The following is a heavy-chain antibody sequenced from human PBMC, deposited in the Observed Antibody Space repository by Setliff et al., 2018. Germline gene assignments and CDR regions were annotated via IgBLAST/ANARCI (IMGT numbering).Heavy chain of an antibody. CDR1: GCSISSYY. CDR2: IYTSGST. CDR3: AREQWLDPPGYYYMDV. Sequence: SETLSLTCTVSGCSISSYYWSWIRQPAGKGLEWIGRIYTSGSTNYNPSLKSRVTMSIDTSKNQFSLKLNSATAADMAVYYCAREQWLDPPGYYYMDVWAKGTTVTVSS. D-gene: IGHD6-19*01. J-gene: IGHJ6*03. V-gene: IGHV4-4*07.